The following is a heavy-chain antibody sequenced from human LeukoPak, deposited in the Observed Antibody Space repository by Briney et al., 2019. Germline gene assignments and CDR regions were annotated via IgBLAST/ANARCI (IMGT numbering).Heavy chain of an antibody. D-gene: IGHD6-13*01. CDR1: GFTFSSYS. CDR3: AKVKNRQQQLEFDLDY. CDR2: ISSSSSYI. V-gene: IGHV3-21*04. J-gene: IGHJ4*02. Sequence: GGSLRLSCAASGFTFSSYSMNWVRQAPGKGLEWVSSISSSSSYIYYADSVKGRFTISRDNAKNSLYLQMNSLRAEDTAVYYCAKVKNRQQQLEFDLDYWGQGTLVTVSS.